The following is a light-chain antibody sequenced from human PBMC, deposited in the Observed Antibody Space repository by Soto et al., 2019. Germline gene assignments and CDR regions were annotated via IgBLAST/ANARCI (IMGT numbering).Light chain of an antibody. CDR3: SSYTSGSTLVV. Sequence: QSALTQPASVSGSPGQSITISCTGTISDVGNSKYVSWYQQYPGKAPKLMIYEVTNRASGVSNRFSGSKSGNTASLTISGLQAEDEADYYCSSYTSGSTLVVFGGGTKLTVL. J-gene: IGLJ2*01. V-gene: IGLV2-14*01. CDR2: EVT. CDR1: ISDVGNSKY.